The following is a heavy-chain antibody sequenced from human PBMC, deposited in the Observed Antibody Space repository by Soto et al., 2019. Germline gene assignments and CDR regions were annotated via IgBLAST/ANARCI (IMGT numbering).Heavy chain of an antibody. J-gene: IGHJ4*02. V-gene: IGHV3-21*01. D-gene: IGHD6-13*01. CDR1: EFTFSSYS. CDR2: ISSSSSYI. CDR3: ARGSSRVLKQLVPDY. Sequence: PGGSLGLSFAASEFTFSSYSMNWVRQAPGKGLEWVSSISSSSSYIYYADSVKGRFTISRDNAKNSLYLQMNSLRAEDTAVYYCARGSSRVLKQLVPDYWGQGTLVTVSS.